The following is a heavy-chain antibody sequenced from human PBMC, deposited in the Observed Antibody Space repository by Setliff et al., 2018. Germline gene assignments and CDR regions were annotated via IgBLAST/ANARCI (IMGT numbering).Heavy chain of an antibody. CDR2: LEYDGSD. D-gene: IGHD5-18*01. V-gene: IGHV3-30*02. J-gene: IGHJ4*02. CDR3: AKDLSSNTAASYFFDL. CDR1: GFTFNKYW. Sequence: GESLKISCAASGFTFNKYWMTWVRQAPGKGLEWVAFLEYDGSDYYSDSVKGRFTISGDNSENTLYLQMNSLRGEDTAVYYCAKDLSSNTAASYFFDLWGQGTQVTVSS.